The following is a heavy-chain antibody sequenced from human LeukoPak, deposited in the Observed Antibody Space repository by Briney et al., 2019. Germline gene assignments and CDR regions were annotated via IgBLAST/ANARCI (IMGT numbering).Heavy chain of an antibody. Sequence: PGGSLRLSCAASGFTFSSYGMHWVRQAPGEGLEWVAFIRYDGGNKYYADSVKGRFTISRDNAENSLYLQMNSLRAEDTAVYYCANYYGSGSFRNWFDPWGQGTLVTVSS. CDR1: GFTFSSYG. J-gene: IGHJ5*02. V-gene: IGHV3-30*02. CDR2: IRYDGGNK. D-gene: IGHD3-10*01. CDR3: ANYYGSGSFRNWFDP.